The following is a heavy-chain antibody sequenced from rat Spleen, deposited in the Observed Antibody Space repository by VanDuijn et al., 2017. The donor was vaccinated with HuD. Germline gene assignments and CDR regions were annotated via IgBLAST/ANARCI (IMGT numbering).Heavy chain of an antibody. J-gene: IGHJ2*01. Sequence: EVQLVESGGGLVQPGRSMKLSCVASGLTFSNYGMAWVRQAPRKGLEWVAYISNDGGSTYYRDTVKGRFNISRDNAKSTLYLQMNSLRSEDTATYYCARRPRGGYYSDEGYFDYWGQGVMVTVSS. CDR2: ISNDGGST. CDR3: ARRPRGGYYSDEGYFDY. V-gene: IGHV5-22*01. CDR1: GLTFSNYG. D-gene: IGHD1-1*01.